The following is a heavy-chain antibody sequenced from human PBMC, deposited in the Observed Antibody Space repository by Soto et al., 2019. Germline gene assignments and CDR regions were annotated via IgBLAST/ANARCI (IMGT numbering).Heavy chain of an antibody. CDR1: GFTFSSYG. J-gene: IGHJ6*02. Sequence: PGGSLRLSCAASGFTFSSYGMHWVRQAPGKGLEWVAVIWYDGSNKYYADSVKGRFTISRDNSKNTLYLQMNSLRAEDTAVYYCARDVGGSYDYYYYGMDVWGQGTTVNVSS. CDR3: ARDVGGSYDYYYYGMDV. D-gene: IGHD1-26*01. CDR2: IWYDGSNK. V-gene: IGHV3-33*01.